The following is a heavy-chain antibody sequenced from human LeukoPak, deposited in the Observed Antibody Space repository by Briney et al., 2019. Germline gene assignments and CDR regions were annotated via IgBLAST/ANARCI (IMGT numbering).Heavy chain of an antibody. D-gene: IGHD6-19*01. J-gene: IGHJ4*02. CDR3: ARDIAVAGFGNFDY. V-gene: IGHV4-59*01. Sequence: PSETLSLTCTVSGGSISSYYWSWIRQPPGKGLEWIGYIYYSGSTNYNPSLKSRVTISVDTSKNQFSLKLSSVTAADTAVYYCARDIAVAGFGNFDYWGQGTLVTVSS. CDR1: GGSISSYY. CDR2: IYYSGST.